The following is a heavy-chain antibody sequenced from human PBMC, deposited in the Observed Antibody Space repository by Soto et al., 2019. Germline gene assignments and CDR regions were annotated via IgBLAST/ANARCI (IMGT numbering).Heavy chain of an antibody. D-gene: IGHD1-26*01. J-gene: IGHJ4*02. V-gene: IGHV4-30-2*01. CDR1: GGYISSGCYS. CDR3: ARVYSGNIDRLDY. CDR2: IYHSGST. Sequence: SETLSLTCAVSGGYISSGCYSWSWLRQPPGKGLEWIGDIYHSGSTNYNPSLKSRVTISVDTSKNQFSLKLSSVTAADTAVYYCARVYSGNIDRLDYWGQGTLVTVSS.